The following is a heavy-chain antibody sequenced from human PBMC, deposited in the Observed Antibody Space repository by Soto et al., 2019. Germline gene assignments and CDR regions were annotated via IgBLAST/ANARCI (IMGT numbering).Heavy chain of an antibody. CDR3: ARHVPAAGYYYGMDV. V-gene: IGHV1-69*12. CDR1: GGTSSSYA. J-gene: IGHJ6*02. Sequence: QVQLVQSGAEVKKPGSSGKASCKASGGTSSSYAISWCHQPPGQGLEWMGGIIPIFGTANYAQKFQGRVTITADESTSTAYMELSSLRSEDTAVYYCARHVPAAGYYYGMDVWGQGTTVTVSS. CDR2: IIPIFGTA. D-gene: IGHD2-2*01.